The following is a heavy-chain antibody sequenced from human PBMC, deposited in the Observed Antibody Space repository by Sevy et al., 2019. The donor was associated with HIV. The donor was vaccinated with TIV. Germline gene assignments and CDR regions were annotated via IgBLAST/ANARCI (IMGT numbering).Heavy chain of an antibody. D-gene: IGHD3-16*02. J-gene: IGHJ4*02. CDR2: ISSSSSYI. CDR1: GFTFSSYT. V-gene: IGHV3-21*01. CDR3: AREEEDYVWGTSRDLTFFDY. Sequence: GESLKISCAVSGFTFSSYTMNWVRQAPGKGLEWVSSISSSSSYIYYAASVKGRFTISRDNAKNSLYLQMNSLRAEDTAVYYCAREEEDYVWGTSRDLTFFDYWGQGTLVTVSS.